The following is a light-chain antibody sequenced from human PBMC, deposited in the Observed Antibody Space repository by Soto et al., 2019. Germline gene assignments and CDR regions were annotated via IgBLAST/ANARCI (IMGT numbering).Light chain of an antibody. Sequence: DIQMTQSPSTLSASVGDRVTMTCRASQSIRTWLAWYQQKPGKAPRLLMYQASSLKSGVPSRFSGSGSETDFTLTITSLQPDDTATYFCQQYSTYLWTFGQGT. V-gene: IGKV1-5*03. CDR3: QQYSTYLWT. J-gene: IGKJ1*01. CDR1: QSIRTW. CDR2: QAS.